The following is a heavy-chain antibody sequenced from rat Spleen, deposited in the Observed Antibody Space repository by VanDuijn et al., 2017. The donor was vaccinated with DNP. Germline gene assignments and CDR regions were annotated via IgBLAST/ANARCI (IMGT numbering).Heavy chain of an antibody. CDR2: ISSSGGST. CDR3: VRVRSTGIDYGLDA. J-gene: IGHJ4*01. Sequence: EVQLVESGGDLVRPGRSLKLSCVASGFTFNNYWMTWIRQVPGKGLEWVASISSSGGSTYYSDSVKGRFTISSDNAKNTLYLQMNSLRSEDTATYYCVRVRSTGIDYGLDAWGQGTSVTVSS. V-gene: IGHV5-31*01. CDR1: GFTFNNYW. D-gene: IGHD1-9*01.